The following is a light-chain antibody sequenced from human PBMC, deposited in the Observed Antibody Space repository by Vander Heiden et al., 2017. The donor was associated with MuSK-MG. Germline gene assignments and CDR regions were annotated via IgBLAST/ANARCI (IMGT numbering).Light chain of an antibody. V-gene: IGKV1-39*01. Sequence: DIQMTQSPSSLSASVGDRVTIICRATQNIGNYLNWYQQKVGKAPQLLIYAATRLQSGVPSRFSGSGSGTEFTLSISSLQREDFATYYCQQGYTKPLTFGGGTKVXIK. J-gene: IGKJ4*01. CDR1: QNIGNY. CDR2: AAT. CDR3: QQGYTKPLT.